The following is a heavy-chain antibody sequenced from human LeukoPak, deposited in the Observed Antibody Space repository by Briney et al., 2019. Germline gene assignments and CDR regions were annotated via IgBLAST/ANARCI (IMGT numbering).Heavy chain of an antibody. CDR3: AKGYYDYVWGSYYFDY. Sequence: GGSLRLSCAASGFTFSSYALSWVRQAAGKGLEWVSAISGSGGSTYYADSVKGRFTISRDNSRDTLYLQMNSLRAEDTAVYYCAKGYYDYVWGSYYFDYWGQGTLVTVSS. V-gene: IGHV3-23*01. D-gene: IGHD3-16*01. CDR2: ISGSGGST. CDR1: GFTFSSYA. J-gene: IGHJ4*02.